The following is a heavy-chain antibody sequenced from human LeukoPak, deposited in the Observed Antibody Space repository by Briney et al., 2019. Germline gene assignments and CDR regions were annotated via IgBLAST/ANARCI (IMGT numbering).Heavy chain of an antibody. CDR1: GFTFSSYV. J-gene: IGHJ4*02. D-gene: IGHD4-23*01. CDR3: ARPVYGGSRLGY. Sequence: PGGSLRLSCAASGFTFSSYVMSWARQRPGKGLEWVSTISSSGGGTYYADSVKGRFTSSRDNSKSTLYLQMNSLRAEDTAVYYCARPVYGGSRLGYWGQGTLVTVSS. V-gene: IGHV3-23*01. CDR2: ISSSGGGT.